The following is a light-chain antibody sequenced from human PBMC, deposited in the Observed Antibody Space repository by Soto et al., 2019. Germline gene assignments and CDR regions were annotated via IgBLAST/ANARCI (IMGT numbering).Light chain of an antibody. V-gene: IGKV4-1*01. CDR1: QSVLNSSNNKNY. J-gene: IGKJ1*01. Sequence: DVVMTQSPDSLAVSLGERATINCKSSQSVLNSSNNKNYLAWYQQKPGQPPKLLIYWASTRESGVPDRFSGSGSGPDFTLTISSLQAEDVAVYYCQQYDDTPRTFGQGTKVELK. CDR2: WAS. CDR3: QQYDDTPRT.